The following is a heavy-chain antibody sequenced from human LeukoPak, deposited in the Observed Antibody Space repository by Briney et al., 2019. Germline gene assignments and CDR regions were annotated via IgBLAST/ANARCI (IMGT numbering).Heavy chain of an antibody. V-gene: IGHV1-24*01. CDR1: GYTLTELS. D-gene: IGHD2-2*01. J-gene: IGHJ5*02. CDR2: FDPEDGET. CDR3: ARTPSGYCSSTSCYRGWFDP. Sequence: ASVKVSCKVSGYTLTELSMHWVRQAPGKGLEWMGGFDPEDGETIYAQKFQGRVTMTEDTSTDTAYMELSSLRSEDTAVYYCARTPSGYCSSTSCYRGWFDPWGQGTLVTVSS.